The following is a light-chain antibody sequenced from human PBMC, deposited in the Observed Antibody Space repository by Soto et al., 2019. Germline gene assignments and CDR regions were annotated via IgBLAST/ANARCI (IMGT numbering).Light chain of an antibody. CDR1: QSVGGY. V-gene: IGKV3-11*01. Sequence: EIVLTQSPATLSLSPGERATLSCRASQSVGGYLDWYQQKPGQAPRLLIYDASNRASGIPARFSGIGSGIDFTLNISSLEPEDLAVYYCHQRSNWPPLTFGGGTKVDIK. CDR3: HQRSNWPPLT. CDR2: DAS. J-gene: IGKJ4*01.